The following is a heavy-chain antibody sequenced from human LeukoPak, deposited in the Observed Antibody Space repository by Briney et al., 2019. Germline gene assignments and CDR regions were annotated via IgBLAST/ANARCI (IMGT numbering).Heavy chain of an antibody. CDR2: ISSSSSYI. CDR3: AKSGLNRFDY. Sequence: GGSLSLSCAASGFTFSSYSMNWVRQAPGKGLEWVSSISSSSSYIYYADSVKGRFTISRDDSKKTLYLQMNSLRAEDTAVYYCAKSGLNRFDYWGQGILVTVSS. V-gene: IGHV3-21*04. J-gene: IGHJ4*02. D-gene: IGHD3-3*01. CDR1: GFTFSSYS.